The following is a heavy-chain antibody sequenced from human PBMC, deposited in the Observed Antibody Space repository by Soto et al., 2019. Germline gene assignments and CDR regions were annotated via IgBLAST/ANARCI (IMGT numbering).Heavy chain of an antibody. V-gene: IGHV1-8*01. CDR1: GYTFTSYD. CDR2: MNPNSGNT. D-gene: IGHD6-6*01. CDR3: ALARIAARPVRFDP. Sequence: QVQLVQSVAEVKKPGASVKVSCKASGYTFTSYDINWVRQATGQGLEWMGWMNPNSGNTGYAQKFQGRVTMTRNTSISTAYMELSSLRSEDTAVYYCALARIAARPVRFDPWGQGTLVTVSS. J-gene: IGHJ5*02.